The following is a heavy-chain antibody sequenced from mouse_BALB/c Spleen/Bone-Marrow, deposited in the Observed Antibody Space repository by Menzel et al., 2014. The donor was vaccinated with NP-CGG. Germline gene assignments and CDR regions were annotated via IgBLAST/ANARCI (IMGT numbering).Heavy chain of an antibody. CDR1: GYSIPSGYS. V-gene: IGHV3-1*02. CDR2: IHYSGYT. CDR3: VRTDRCYAMDY. Sequence: EVKLQESAPDLVKPSQSLSLTCTVTGYSIPSGYSWHWIRQFPGNILEWMGYIHYSGYTNYNPSLKSRISITRDTSKNQFYLQLNSVTTEDTAAYYCVRTDRCYAMDYWVLGSSVTSAS. J-gene: IGHJ4*01. D-gene: IGHD2-14*01.